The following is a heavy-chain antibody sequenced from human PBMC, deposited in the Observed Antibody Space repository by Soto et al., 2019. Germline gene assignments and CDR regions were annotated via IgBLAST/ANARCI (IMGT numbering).Heavy chain of an antibody. V-gene: IGHV4-59*11. J-gene: IGHJ4*02. CDR1: GYSISSHH. CDR3: ARIPQGYFDY. Sequence: PSETLSPTYTISGYSISSHHLSWIRQPPGMGLEWIGYISYAGSTNYNPSLKSRVTMSLDTSKNRFSLSLTSVTAADTALYYCARIPQGYFDYWGQGLLVT. CDR2: ISYAGST. D-gene: IGHD2-21*01.